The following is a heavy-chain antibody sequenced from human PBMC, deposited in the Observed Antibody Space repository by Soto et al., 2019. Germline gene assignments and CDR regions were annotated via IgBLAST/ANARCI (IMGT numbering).Heavy chain of an antibody. CDR3: TTERLSGGYCGSSTNCSGY. CDR2: IKSKTDGGTT. D-gene: IGHD2-2*01. Sequence: EVQLAESGGGLVKPGGSLRLSCAASGLTFSNAWMNWVRQAPGKGLEWVGRIKSKTDGGTTDYAAPVKGRFTMSRDDSRNTVYLQMNSLKTGDTAVYFCTTERLSGGYCGSSTNCSGYWGQGTLVTVSS. CDR1: GLTFSNAW. V-gene: IGHV3-15*01. J-gene: IGHJ4*02.